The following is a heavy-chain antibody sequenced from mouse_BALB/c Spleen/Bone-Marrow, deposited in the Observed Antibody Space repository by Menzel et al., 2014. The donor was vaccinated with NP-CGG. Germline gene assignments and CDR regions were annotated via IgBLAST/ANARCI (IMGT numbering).Heavy chain of an antibody. CDR1: GFNIKDTY. D-gene: IGHD1-1*01. CDR3: ASYYYGHYFDY. CDR2: IDPANGNT. V-gene: IGHV14-3*02. J-gene: IGHJ2*01. Sequence: EVKLMESGAELVKPGASVKLSCTASGFNIKDTYMHWVKQRPEQGLEWIGRIDPANGNTKYDPKFQGKATITADTSSNTAYLQLSSLTSEATAVYYCASYYYGHYFDYWGQGTTLTVSS.